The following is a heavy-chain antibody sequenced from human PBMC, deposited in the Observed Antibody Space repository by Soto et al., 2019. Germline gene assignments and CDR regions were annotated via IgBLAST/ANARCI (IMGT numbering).Heavy chain of an antibody. D-gene: IGHD6-19*01. J-gene: IGHJ1*01. CDR2: IWYDGSNK. V-gene: IGHV3-33*01. CDR3: ARDSSGYFLQH. CDR1: GFTFSSYG. Sequence: GGSLRLSGAASGFTFSSYGMHWVRQAPGKGLEWVAVIWYDGSNKYYADSVKGRFTISRDNSKNTLYLQMNSLRAEDTAVYYCARDSSGYFLQHWGQGTLVTVSS.